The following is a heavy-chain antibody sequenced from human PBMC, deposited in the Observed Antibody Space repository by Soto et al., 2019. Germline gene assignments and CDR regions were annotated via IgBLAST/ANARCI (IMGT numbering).Heavy chain of an antibody. Sequence: ASVKVSCKASGYTFTSYDINWVRQATGQGLEWMGWMNPNSGNTGYAQKFQGRVTMTRNTSISTAYMELSSLRSEDTAVYYCGREFPTQFTRVGGVIKPETSPADYGARGPLVTVP. J-gene: IGHJ4*02. D-gene: IGHD3-10*01. CDR1: GYTFTSYD. V-gene: IGHV1-8*01. CDR3: GREFPTQFTRVGGVIKPETSPADY. CDR2: MNPNSGNT.